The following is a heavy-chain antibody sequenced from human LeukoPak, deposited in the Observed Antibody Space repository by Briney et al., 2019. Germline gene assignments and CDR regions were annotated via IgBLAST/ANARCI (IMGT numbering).Heavy chain of an antibody. CDR2: INPNSGGT. Sequence: ASVKVSCKASGYTFTGYYMHWVRQAPGQGLEWMEWINPNSGGTNYAQKFQGRVTMTRDTSISTAYMELSRLRSDDTAVYYCARSYYDSSGYPEGFDYWGQGTLVTVSS. D-gene: IGHD3-22*01. J-gene: IGHJ4*02. CDR3: ARSYYDSSGYPEGFDY. CDR1: GYTFTGYY. V-gene: IGHV1-2*02.